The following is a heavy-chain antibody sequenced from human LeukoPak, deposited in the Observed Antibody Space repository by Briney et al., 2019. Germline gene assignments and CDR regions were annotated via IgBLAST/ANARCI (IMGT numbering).Heavy chain of an antibody. D-gene: IGHD4-17*01. V-gene: IGHV3-30*02. Sequence: GGSLRLSCAAPGFTFSSYGMHWVRQAPGKGLEWVAFIRYDGSNKYYADSVKGRFTISRDNSKNTLYLQMNSLRAEDTAVYYCALVTVTTSRNFDYWGQGTLVTVSS. CDR3: ALVTVTTSRNFDY. CDR1: GFTFSSYG. J-gene: IGHJ4*02. CDR2: IRYDGSNK.